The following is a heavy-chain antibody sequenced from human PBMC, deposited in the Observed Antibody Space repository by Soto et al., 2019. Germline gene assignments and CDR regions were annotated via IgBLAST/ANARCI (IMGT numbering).Heavy chain of an antibody. CDR2: IKQDGSEK. Sequence: EVQLVESGGGLVQPGGSLRLSCAASGFTFSSYWMSWVRQAPGKGLEWVANIKQDGSEKYYVDSVKGRFTISRDNAKNSLYLQMNSLRAEDTAVYYCARDRGDCRGGSCWLGAFDIWGQGTMVTVSS. CDR3: ARDRGDCRGGSCWLGAFDI. D-gene: IGHD2-15*01. V-gene: IGHV3-7*01. CDR1: GFTFSSYW. J-gene: IGHJ3*02.